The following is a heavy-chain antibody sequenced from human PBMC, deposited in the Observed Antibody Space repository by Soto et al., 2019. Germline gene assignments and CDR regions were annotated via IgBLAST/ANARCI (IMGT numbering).Heavy chain of an antibody. J-gene: IGHJ4*02. V-gene: IGHV4-34*01. CDR3: ARGKSSGPLYYFDT. CDR1: NGSFSDYF. CDR2: IKESGFA. Sequence: SETLSLTCGVYNGSFSDYFWSWIRQPPGKGLEWIGEIKESGFATYNPSLKRRVTTSVDTANNQFSLKVTSVTAADTAVYYCARGKSSGPLYYFDTWGQGTLVTVSS. D-gene: IGHD6-19*01.